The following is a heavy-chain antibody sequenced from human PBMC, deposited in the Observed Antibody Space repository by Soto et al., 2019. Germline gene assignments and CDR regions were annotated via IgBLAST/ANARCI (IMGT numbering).Heavy chain of an antibody. CDR2: IYSGGST. CDR1: GFTVSSNY. V-gene: IGHV3-53*01. Sequence: GGSLRLSCAASGFTVSSNYMSWVRQAPGKGLEWVSVIYSGGSTYYADSVKGRFTISRDNSKNTLYLQMNSLRAEDTAVYYCARDLIDTWYYYDSSGPSPYYAMDVWGQGTTVTVSS. D-gene: IGHD3-22*01. J-gene: IGHJ6*02. CDR3: ARDLIDTWYYYDSSGPSPYYAMDV.